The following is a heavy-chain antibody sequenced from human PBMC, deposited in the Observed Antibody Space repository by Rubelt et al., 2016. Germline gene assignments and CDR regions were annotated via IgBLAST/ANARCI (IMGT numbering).Heavy chain of an antibody. V-gene: IGHV4-4*02. CDR3: ARAPSGSAWYFDL. Sequence: QVQLQESGPGLVKPSGTLSLTCAVSGGSISSSNWWSWVRQPPGKGLEWIGEIYHSGSTNYNPSLKCRVTISVDTSKNQFSLKLSSVTAEDTAVYYCARAPSGSAWYFDLWGRGTLVTVSS. CDR1: GGSISSSNW. CDR2: IYHSGST. J-gene: IGHJ2*01. D-gene: IGHD3-22*01.